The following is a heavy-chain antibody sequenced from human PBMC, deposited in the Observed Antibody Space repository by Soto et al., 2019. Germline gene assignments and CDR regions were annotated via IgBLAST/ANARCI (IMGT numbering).Heavy chain of an antibody. CDR2: IVVGSGNT. V-gene: IGHV1-58*01. CDR1: GFTFTSSA. CDR3: AAVLYNWNDGVGAFDI. Sequence: ASVKVSCKASGFTFTSSAVQWVRQARGQRLEWIGWIVVGSGNTNYAQKFQERVTITRDMSTSTAYMELSSLRSEDTAVYYCAAVLYNWNDGVGAFDIWGQGTMVTVSS. D-gene: IGHD1-1*01. J-gene: IGHJ3*02.